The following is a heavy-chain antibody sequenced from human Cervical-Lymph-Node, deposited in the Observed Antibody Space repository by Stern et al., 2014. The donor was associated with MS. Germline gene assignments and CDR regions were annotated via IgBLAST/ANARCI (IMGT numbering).Heavy chain of an antibody. CDR3: AKALAVAGTVGYYFDY. V-gene: IGHV3-9*01. CDR1: GFTFDDYA. D-gene: IGHD6-19*01. Sequence: EVQLVESGGGLVQPGRSLRLSCAASGFTFDDYAMHRVRHAPGKGLEWVSGISWNSGSIGYADSVKGRFTISRDNAKNSLYLQMNSLRAEDTALYYCAKALAVAGTVGYYFDYWGQGTLVTVSS. CDR2: ISWNSGSI. J-gene: IGHJ4*02.